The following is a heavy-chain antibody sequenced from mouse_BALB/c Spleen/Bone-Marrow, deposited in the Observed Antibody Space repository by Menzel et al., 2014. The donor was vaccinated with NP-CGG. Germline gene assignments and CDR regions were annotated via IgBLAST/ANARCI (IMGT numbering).Heavy chain of an antibody. D-gene: IGHD4-1*01. Sequence: SGPELVKPGASVKISCKASGYTFTDYNMHWVKQSHGKSLEWIGYIYPYNGGTGYTQKFKSKATLTVDNSSSTAFMKLRSVTSEDSEVYYGARLGRDYWGQGTTLTVSS. CDR3: ARLGRDY. V-gene: IGHV1S29*02. CDR1: GYTFTDYN. J-gene: IGHJ2*01. CDR2: IYPYNGGT.